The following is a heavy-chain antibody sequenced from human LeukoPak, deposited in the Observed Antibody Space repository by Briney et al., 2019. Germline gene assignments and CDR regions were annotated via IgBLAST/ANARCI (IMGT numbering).Heavy chain of an antibody. CDR2: FGPEDGET. CDR1: GYTLTELS. D-gene: IGHD3-9*01. Sequence: ASVKVSCKVSGYTLTELSMHWVRQAPGKGLEWMGGFGPEDGETIYAQKFQGRVTMTEDTSTDTAYMELSSLRSEDTAVYYCATEPRYFDWPNLYYWGQGTLVTVSS. CDR3: ATEPRYFDWPNLYY. V-gene: IGHV1-24*01. J-gene: IGHJ4*02.